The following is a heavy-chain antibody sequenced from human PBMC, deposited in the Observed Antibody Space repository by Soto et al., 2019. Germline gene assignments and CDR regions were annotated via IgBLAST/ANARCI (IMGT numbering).Heavy chain of an antibody. D-gene: IGHD3-3*01. Sequence: GECLRIGCKGSADTFTNYWITWVRQMPGKGLEWMGRIDPSDSYTNYGPSFQGHVTISTDKSISTAYLQWSSLKASDTAMYYCARLVKGYDFWSGYYDYWGQGTLVTVSS. J-gene: IGHJ4*02. V-gene: IGHV5-10-1*01. CDR3: ARLVKGYDFWSGYYDY. CDR2: IDPSDSYT. CDR1: ADTFTNYW.